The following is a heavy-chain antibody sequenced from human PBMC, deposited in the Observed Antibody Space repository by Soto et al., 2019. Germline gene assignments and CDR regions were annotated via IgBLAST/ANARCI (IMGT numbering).Heavy chain of an antibody. J-gene: IGHJ4*02. CDR1: GYTFTSYG. CDR3: AREVWGFYDYILGSYRQGDYYFDY. CDR2: ISAYNGNT. Sequence: QVQLVQSGAEVKKPGASVKVSCKASGYTFTSYGISWVRQAPGQGLEWMGWISAYNGNTNYAQKLQGRVTMTTDTSTSTAYMELRRLRSDDTAVYYCAREVWGFYDYILGSYRQGDYYFDYWGQGTLVTVSS. D-gene: IGHD3-16*02. V-gene: IGHV1-18*01.